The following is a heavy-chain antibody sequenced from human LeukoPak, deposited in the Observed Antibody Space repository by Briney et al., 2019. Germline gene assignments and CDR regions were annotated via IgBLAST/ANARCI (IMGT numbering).Heavy chain of an antibody. J-gene: IGHJ4*02. D-gene: IGHD1-26*01. V-gene: IGHV3-21*01. CDR1: GFTFSIYS. CDR3: ASEGVVGVTAHFDY. CDR2: ITSSSSHT. Sequence: GGSLRLSCAASGFTFSIYSMNWVRQAPGKGLEWVSSITSSSSHTFYADSVKGRFTISRDNAKSSLYLQMNNLRADDTAVYYCASEGVVGVTAHFDYWGQGTLVTVSS.